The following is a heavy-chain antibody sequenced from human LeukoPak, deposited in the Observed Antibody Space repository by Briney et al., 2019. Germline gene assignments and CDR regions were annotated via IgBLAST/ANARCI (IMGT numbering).Heavy chain of an antibody. Sequence: GESLQISCKGSGYSFTSYWIGWVRQLPGKGLEWMGIIYPGDSDTRYSLSFQGQVTISADKSINTAYVQWSSLKASDTAMYYCARPVDMATVAGAFDIWGQGTMVTVSS. D-gene: IGHD5-24*01. V-gene: IGHV5-51*01. CDR3: ARPVDMATVAGAFDI. CDR2: IYPGDSDT. J-gene: IGHJ3*02. CDR1: GYSFTSYW.